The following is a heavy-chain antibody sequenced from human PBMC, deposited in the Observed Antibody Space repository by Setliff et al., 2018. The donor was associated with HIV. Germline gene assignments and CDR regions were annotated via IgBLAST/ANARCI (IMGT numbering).Heavy chain of an antibody. V-gene: IGHV1-18*01. Sequence: GASVKVSCKASGYTFTSYGISWVRQAPGQGLEWMGWISAYNGNTNYAQKLQGRVTMTEDTSTDTAYMELSSLRSEDTAVYYCAIGWSGSYGPFDIWGQGTMVTVSS. CDR2: ISAYNGNT. D-gene: IGHD1-26*01. J-gene: IGHJ3*02. CDR1: GYTFTSYG. CDR3: AIGWSGSYGPFDI.